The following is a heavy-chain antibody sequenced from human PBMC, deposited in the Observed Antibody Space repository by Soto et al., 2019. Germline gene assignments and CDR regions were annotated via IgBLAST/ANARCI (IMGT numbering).Heavy chain of an antibody. Sequence: SETLSLTCIVSGAHINTYSWTWIRQPAGKGLEWIGRIYTSASINYNPSLRGRVTLSVDTSTNQVSLKLASVTAADTAVYYCARDREAGYNFYYGMDVWGQGTTVTVSS. J-gene: IGHJ6*02. CDR1: GAHINTYS. CDR3: ARDREAGYNFYYGMDV. D-gene: IGHD6-19*01. V-gene: IGHV4-4*07. CDR2: IYTSASI.